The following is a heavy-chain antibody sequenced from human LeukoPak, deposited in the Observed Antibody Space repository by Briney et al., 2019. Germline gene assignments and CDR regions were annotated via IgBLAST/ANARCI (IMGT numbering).Heavy chain of an antibody. V-gene: IGHV3-11*04. CDR1: GITFSDYY. CDR3: ARDPWVAADDYSNYVGFDP. J-gene: IGHJ5*02. CDR2: ISSSGNTM. Sequence: GGSLRLSCAASGITFSDYYMNWIRQAPGKGLEWISSISSSGNTMYYADSVKGRFTISRDNAKNSLYLQMNSLRAEDTAVYYCARDPWVAADDYSNYVGFDPWGQGTLVTVSS. D-gene: IGHD4-11*01.